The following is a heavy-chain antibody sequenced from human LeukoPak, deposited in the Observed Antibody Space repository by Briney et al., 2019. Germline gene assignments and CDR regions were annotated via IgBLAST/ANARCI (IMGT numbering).Heavy chain of an antibody. J-gene: IGHJ4*02. V-gene: IGHV3-53*04. D-gene: IGHD3-10*01. CDR1: GFTVSSNY. CDR3: ARVMYMNSGSVDY. CDR2: IYSGGGT. Sequence: GGSLRLSCAASGFTVSSNYMSWVRQAPGKGLEWVSIIYSGGGTYYADSVKGRFTISRHNSKNTLYLQMNSLRVEDTAVYYCARVMYMNSGSVDYWGQGTLVTVSS.